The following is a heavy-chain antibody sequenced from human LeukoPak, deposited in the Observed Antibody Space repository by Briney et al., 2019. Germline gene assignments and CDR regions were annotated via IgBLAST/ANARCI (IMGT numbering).Heavy chain of an antibody. CDR2: TNPNRGDT. V-gene: IGHV1-2*06. CDR3: AKTTFYFGSGSYYPDY. CDR1: GYTFTDYY. D-gene: IGHD3-10*01. J-gene: IGHJ4*02. Sequence: GASVKVSCKASGYTFTDYYVHWVRQAPGQGVEWMGRTNPNRGDTNYAQKFQGRVTMSRDTSISTAYMELSRLRSDDTAVYYCAKTTFYFGSGSYYPDYWGQGTLVTVSS.